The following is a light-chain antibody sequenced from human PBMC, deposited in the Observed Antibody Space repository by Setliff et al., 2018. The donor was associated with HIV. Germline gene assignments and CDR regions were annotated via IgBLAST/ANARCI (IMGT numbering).Light chain of an antibody. CDR3: SSYAGSNNYV. CDR1: SNDVGGYNY. Sequence: QSALTQPASVSGSPGQSITISCTGSSNDVGGYNYVSWYQQRPGKAPKLMISEVSKRPSGVPDRFSGSKSGNTASLTVSGLQAEDEADYYCSSYAGSNNYVFGSGTKVTVL. CDR2: EVS. J-gene: IGLJ1*01. V-gene: IGLV2-8*01.